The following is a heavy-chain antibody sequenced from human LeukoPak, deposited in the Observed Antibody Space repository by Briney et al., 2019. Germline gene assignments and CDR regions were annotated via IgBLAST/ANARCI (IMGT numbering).Heavy chain of an antibody. V-gene: IGHV3-30*03. Sequence: GGSLRLSCAASGFTFSSYGMHWVRQAPGKGLEWVAVISYDGSNEYYADSVKGRFTISRDNSKNTLYLQMNSLRAEDTAVYYCSHYGSVLTDYWGQGTLVTVSS. CDR1: GFTFSSYG. D-gene: IGHD3-10*01. CDR3: SHYGSVLTDY. CDR2: ISYDGSNE. J-gene: IGHJ4*02.